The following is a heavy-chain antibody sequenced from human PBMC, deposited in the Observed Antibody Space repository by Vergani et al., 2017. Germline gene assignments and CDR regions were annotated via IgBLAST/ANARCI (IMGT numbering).Heavy chain of an antibody. J-gene: IGHJ4*02. CDR2: IYYSGRT. CDR3: ARAHPIAVAGGYYVDY. Sequence: QLQLQESGPGLVKPSETLSLTCTVSGGSISSSSYYWGWIRQPPGKGLVWIGSIYYSGRTYYNPSLKSRVTISVDTSKNQFSLKLSSVTAADTAGYYCARAHPIAVAGGYYVDYGGQGTLVTVAS. D-gene: IGHD6-19*01. V-gene: IGHV4-39*07. CDR1: GGSISSSSYY.